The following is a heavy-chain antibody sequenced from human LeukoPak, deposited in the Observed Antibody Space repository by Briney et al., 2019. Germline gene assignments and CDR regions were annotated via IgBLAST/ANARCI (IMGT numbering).Heavy chain of an antibody. V-gene: IGHV1-69*02. J-gene: IGHJ3*02. Sequence: GASVKVSCKPSVGTFISYTTNWVRQAPAQGREWVGRMIPIHGIANYVQKFQGRVTITADKSTSTAYMEPTILRPDSTAGYCCASTVTTYAFDIWGQGTMVTVSS. CDR2: MIPIHGIA. CDR3: ASTVTTYAFDI. D-gene: IGHD4-17*01. CDR1: VGTFISYT.